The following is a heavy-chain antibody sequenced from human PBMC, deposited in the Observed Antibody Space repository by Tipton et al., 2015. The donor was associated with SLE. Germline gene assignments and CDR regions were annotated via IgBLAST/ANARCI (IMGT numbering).Heavy chain of an antibody. V-gene: IGHV4-61*02. J-gene: IGHJ6*03. CDR2: LYTSGST. CDR1: GGSISSGSYY. CDR3: ARSGPSWGYYYYMDV. Sequence: TLSLTCTDSGGSISSGSYYWSWIRQPAGKGLEWIGRLYTSGSTNYNPSLKSRVTISVDTSKNQFSLKLSSVTAADTAVYYCARSGPSWGYYYYMDVWGKGTTVTVSS. D-gene: IGHD3-16*01.